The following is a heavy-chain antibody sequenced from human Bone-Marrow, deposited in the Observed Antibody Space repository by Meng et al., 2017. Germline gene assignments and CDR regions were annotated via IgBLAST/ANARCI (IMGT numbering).Heavy chain of an antibody. CDR3: ARVGDTYYDILTGTPFDY. CDR2: IYYSGST. Sequence: ESLKISCTVSGGSISSSSYYWGWIRQPPGKGLEWIGSIYYSGSTYYNPSLKSRVTISVDTSKNQFSLKLSSVTAADTAVYYCARVGDTYYDILTGTPFDYWGQGTLVTVSS. V-gene: IGHV4-39*07. D-gene: IGHD3-9*01. J-gene: IGHJ4*02. CDR1: GGSISSSSYY.